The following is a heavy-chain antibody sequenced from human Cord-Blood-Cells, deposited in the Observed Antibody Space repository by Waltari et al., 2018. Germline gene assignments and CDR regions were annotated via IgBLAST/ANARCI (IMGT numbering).Heavy chain of an antibody. CDR2: IGTAGDT. CDR1: GFTFSSYD. V-gene: IGHV3-13*01. D-gene: IGHD2-2*01. CDR3: ARVSCSSTSCYYWYFDL. J-gene: IGHJ2*01. Sequence: EVQLVESGGGLVQPGGSLRLSCAASGFTFSSYDMHWVRQATGKGLEWVSAIGTAGDTYYPGSVKGRFTISRENAKNSLYLQMNSLRAGDTAVYYCARVSCSSTSCYYWYFDLWGRGTLVTVSS.